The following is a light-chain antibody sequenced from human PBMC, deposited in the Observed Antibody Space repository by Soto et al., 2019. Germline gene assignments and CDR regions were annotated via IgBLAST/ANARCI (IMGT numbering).Light chain of an antibody. Sequence: QSVLTQPPSVSGSPGHSVTISCIGTSSDIGTFNYVSWHQQRPGKAPRLIIYDVFQRPSGVPDRFSASKSGITASLTISGLQAEDGADYYCCSYAAGDSFKFGGGTKLTVL. V-gene: IGLV2-11*01. CDR1: SSDIGTFNY. CDR2: DVF. J-gene: IGLJ3*02. CDR3: CSYAAGDSFK.